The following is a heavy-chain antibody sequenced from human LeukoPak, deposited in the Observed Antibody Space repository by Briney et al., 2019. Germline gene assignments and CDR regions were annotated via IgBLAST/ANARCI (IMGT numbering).Heavy chain of an antibody. CDR1: GFTFSTYT. CDR3: AKEARMVTNVFFDY. CDR2: SIGSGGSA. Sequence: GGSLTLSCVASGFTFSTYTMNWIRQAPGKGLELVSGSIGSGGSAFYADSVKGRFFISRDNSKNTLYLQVNSLRAEDTAVYYCAKEARMVTNVFFDYWGQGILVIVSS. V-gene: IGHV3-23*01. D-gene: IGHD2-21*02. J-gene: IGHJ4*02.